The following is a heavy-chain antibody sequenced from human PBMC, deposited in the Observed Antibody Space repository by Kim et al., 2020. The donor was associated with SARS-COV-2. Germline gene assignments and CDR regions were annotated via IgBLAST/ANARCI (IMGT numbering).Heavy chain of an antibody. CDR3: AKGPMIVVVIDYFDY. J-gene: IGHJ4*01. V-gene: IGHV3-30*18. D-gene: IGHD3-22*01. Sequence: GGSLRLSCAASGFTFSSYGMHWVRQAPGKGLEWVAVISYDGSNKYYADSVKGRFTISRDNSKNTLYLQMNSLRAEDTAVYYCAKGPMIVVVIDYFDYWG. CDR2: ISYDGSNK. CDR1: GFTFSSYG.